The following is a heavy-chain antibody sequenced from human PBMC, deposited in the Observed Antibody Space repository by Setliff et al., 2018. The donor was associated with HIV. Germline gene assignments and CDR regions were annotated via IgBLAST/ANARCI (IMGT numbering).Heavy chain of an antibody. CDR2: IYQSGRT. V-gene: IGHV4-39*07. D-gene: IGHD2-15*01. CDR1: GGSINDERYY. CDR3: ARGGASSKYLDP. J-gene: IGHJ5*02. Sequence: SETLSLTCSVSGGSINDERYYWSWIRQPPGKGLEWTGSIYQSGRTYYNPSLKSRLTMSVDTSKNQFSLSLTSATGADTAVYYCARGGASSKYLDPWGQGTLVTVS.